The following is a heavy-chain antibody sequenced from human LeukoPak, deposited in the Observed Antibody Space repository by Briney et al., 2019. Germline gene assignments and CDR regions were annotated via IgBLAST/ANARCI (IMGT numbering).Heavy chain of an antibody. V-gene: IGHV3-33*01. CDR2: IWYDGSNK. CDR1: GFTFSSYG. J-gene: IGHJ4*02. Sequence: GGSLRLSCAASGFTFSSYGMHWVRQAPGKGLEWVAVIWYDGSNKYYADSVKGRFTISGDNSKNTLYLQMNSLRAEDTAVYYCARGPKHQYYFDYWGQGTLVTVSS. CDR3: ARGPKHQYYFDY.